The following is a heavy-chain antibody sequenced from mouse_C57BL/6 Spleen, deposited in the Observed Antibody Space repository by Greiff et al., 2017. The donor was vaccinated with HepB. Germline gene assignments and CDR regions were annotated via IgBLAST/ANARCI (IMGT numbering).Heavy chain of an antibody. CDR3: AAMGISDYAMDY. D-gene: IGHD3-2*02. J-gene: IGHJ4*01. CDR2: IYPGDGDT. V-gene: IGHV1-82*01. CDR1: GYAFSSSW. Sequence: VKLMESGPELVKPGASVKISCKASGYAFSSSWMNWVKQRPGKGLEWIGRIYPGDGDTNYNGKFKGKATLTADKSSSTAYMQLSSLTSEDSAVYFCAAMGISDYAMDYWGQGTSVTVSS.